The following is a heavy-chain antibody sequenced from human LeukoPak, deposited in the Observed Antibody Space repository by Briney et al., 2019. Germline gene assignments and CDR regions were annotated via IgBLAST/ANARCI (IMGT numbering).Heavy chain of an antibody. Sequence: GGSLRLSCAASGFTFSSYGMHWVRQAPGKGLEWVSAISVSGDSTYYTDSVKGRFTISRDNSKNTFYLQMNSLRAEDTAVYYCAKDLGVAAVGTVYWGQGTLVTVSS. CDR1: GFTFSSYG. CDR3: AKDLGVAAVGTVY. CDR2: ISVSGDST. D-gene: IGHD6-13*01. J-gene: IGHJ4*02. V-gene: IGHV3-23*01.